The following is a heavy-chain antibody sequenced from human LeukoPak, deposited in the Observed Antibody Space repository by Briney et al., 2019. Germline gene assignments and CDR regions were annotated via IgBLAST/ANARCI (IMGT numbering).Heavy chain of an antibody. J-gene: IGHJ6*03. Sequence: ASVKVSCKASGYTFTSYDINWVRQAPGQGLEWMGWMNPNSGNTGYAQKFQGRVTMTRNTSISTAYMELSSLRSEDTAVYYCARVSHYSSGWLHYYYMDVWGKGTTVTISS. CDR2: MNPNSGNT. CDR3: ARVSHYSSGWLHYYYMDV. V-gene: IGHV1-8*01. CDR1: GYTFTSYD. D-gene: IGHD6-19*01.